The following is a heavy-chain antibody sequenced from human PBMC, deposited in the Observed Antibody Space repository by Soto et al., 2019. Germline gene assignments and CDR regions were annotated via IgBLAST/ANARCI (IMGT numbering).Heavy chain of an antibody. D-gene: IGHD2-2*02. CDR2: INPFKGDT. V-gene: IGHV1-18*01. CDR1: GYTFSTYG. J-gene: IGHJ3*01. CDR3: ARVKVPAAILGAVDL. Sequence: QVQLVQSGAEMKKPGASVKVSCKASGYTFSTYGITWVRQAPGQGLDWMGWINPFKGDTNSAARFQDRVTTTTDTSTRTAYMELRSLRSDDAAVYYCARVKVPAAILGAVDLWGQGTLVTVAS.